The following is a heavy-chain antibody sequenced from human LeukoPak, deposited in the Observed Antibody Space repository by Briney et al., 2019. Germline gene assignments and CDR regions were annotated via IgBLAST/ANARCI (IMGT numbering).Heavy chain of an antibody. V-gene: IGHV4-4*07. J-gene: IGHJ4*02. CDR3: ARDLPRVYDSSGYYDY. CDR2: IYTSGST. D-gene: IGHD3-22*01. Sequence: SETLSLTCTVSGGSISSYYWSWIRQPAGKGLEWIGRIYTSGSTNYNPSLKSRVTMSVDTSKNQFSLKLSSVTAADTAVYYCARDLPRVYDSSGYYDYWGQGTLVTVSS. CDR1: GGSISSYY.